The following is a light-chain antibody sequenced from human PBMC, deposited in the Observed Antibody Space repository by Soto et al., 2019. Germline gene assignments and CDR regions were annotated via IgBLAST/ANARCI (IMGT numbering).Light chain of an antibody. Sequence: QSALTQPRSVSGSPGQSVTISCTGTSSDVGDYNYVSWYQQHPGKAPKLMIYDVSKRPSGVPDRFSGSKSGNTASLSISGLQAEDEADYYCCSYAGSDDFGTGAKVTVL. V-gene: IGLV2-11*01. J-gene: IGLJ1*01. CDR1: SSDVGDYNY. CDR3: CSYAGSDD. CDR2: DVS.